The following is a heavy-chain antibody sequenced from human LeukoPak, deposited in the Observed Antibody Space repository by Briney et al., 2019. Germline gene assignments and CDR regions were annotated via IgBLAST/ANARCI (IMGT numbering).Heavy chain of an antibody. CDR1: GGSISSDY. J-gene: IGHJ6*02. CDR3: ARDVARSDGSGTSPYYYYGMDV. D-gene: IGHD3-10*01. CDR2: IYYSGST. V-gene: IGHV4-59*01. Sequence: SQTLSLTSTVSGGSISSDYWSWIRQPPGEGLEWSGDIYYSGSTNYNPSLKSRVTISVDTSKNQFSLKLSSVTAADTAVYYCARDVARSDGSGTSPYYYYGMDVWGQGTTVTVSS.